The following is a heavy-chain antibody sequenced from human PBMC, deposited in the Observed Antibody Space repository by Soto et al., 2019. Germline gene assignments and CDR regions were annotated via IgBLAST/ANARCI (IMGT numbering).Heavy chain of an antibody. CDR3: ARDSPYSSGSFDL. D-gene: IGHD6-19*01. V-gene: IGHV3-48*03. CDR1: GFTFSSSE. J-gene: IGHJ4*02. CDR2: ISSNAGIR. Sequence: ESGGGLVQPGGSLRLSCAASGFTFSSSEMNWVRQAPGKGLEWISYISSNAGIRYYADSVKGRFTISRDNAKNSLYLQMNSLRAEDTAVYYCARDSPYSSGSFDLWGQGTLVTVSS.